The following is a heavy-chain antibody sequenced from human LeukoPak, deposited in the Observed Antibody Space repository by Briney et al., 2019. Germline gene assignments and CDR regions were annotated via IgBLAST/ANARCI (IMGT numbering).Heavy chain of an antibody. CDR2: ISGSGGST. J-gene: IGHJ5*02. Sequence: GGSLRLSCAASGFTFSSYAMSWVRQAPGKGLEWVSAISGSGGSTYYADSVKDRFTISRDNSKNTLYLQMNSLRAEDTAVYYCAKDPLGYYHNTWGQGTLVTVSS. D-gene: IGHD3-3*01. CDR1: GFTFSSYA. V-gene: IGHV3-23*01. CDR3: AKDPLGYYHNT.